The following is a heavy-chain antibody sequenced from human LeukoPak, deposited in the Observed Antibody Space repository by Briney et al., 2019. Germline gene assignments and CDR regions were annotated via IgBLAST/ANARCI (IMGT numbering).Heavy chain of an antibody. CDR1: AYTFISYG. CDR3: ASVDYAYYYYGMDV. D-gene: IGHD4-17*01. J-gene: IGHJ6*02. V-gene: IGHV1-8*02. Sequence: ASVKVSCKASAYTFISYGISWVRQAPGQGLEWMGWMNPNSGNTGYAQKFQGRVTMTRNTSISTAYMELSSLRSEDTAVYYCASVDYAYYYYGMDVWGQGTTVTVSS. CDR2: MNPNSGNT.